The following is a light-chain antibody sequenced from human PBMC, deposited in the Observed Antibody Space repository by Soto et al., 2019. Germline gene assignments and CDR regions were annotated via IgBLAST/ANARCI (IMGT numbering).Light chain of an antibody. CDR2: EHN. CDR1: SGGIASNY. J-gene: IGLJ2*01. Sequence: NFMLTQPHSVSESPGKTVTISCTRSSGGIASNYVQWYQQRPGSAPTTVIYEHNQRPSGVPDRFSGSTDGSSNSASLTISGLQTEDEADYYCQSYDSSTVIFGGGTNVTVL. V-gene: IGLV6-57*04. CDR3: QSYDSSTVI.